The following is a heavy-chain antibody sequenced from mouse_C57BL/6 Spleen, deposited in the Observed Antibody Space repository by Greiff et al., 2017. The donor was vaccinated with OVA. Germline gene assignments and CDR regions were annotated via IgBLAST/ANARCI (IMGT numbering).Heavy chain of an antibody. Sequence: EVQVVESGGGLVQPGGSLKLSCAASGFTFSDYYMYWVRQTPEKRLEWVAYISNGGGSTYYPDTVKGRFTISRDNAKNTLYLQMSRLKSEDTAMYYCARWGVTTFDYWGQGTTLTVSS. J-gene: IGHJ2*01. D-gene: IGHD2-2*01. CDR2: ISNGGGST. CDR3: ARWGVTTFDY. CDR1: GFTFSDYY. V-gene: IGHV5-12*01.